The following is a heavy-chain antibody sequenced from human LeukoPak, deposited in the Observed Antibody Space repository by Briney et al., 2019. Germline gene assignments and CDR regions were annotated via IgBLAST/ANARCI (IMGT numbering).Heavy chain of an antibody. J-gene: IGHJ4*02. CDR2: IYYSGST. CDR1: GGSISSGGYY. V-gene: IGHV4-31*03. Sequence: TLSLTCTVSGGSISSGGYYWSWIRQHPGKGLEWIGYIYYSGSTYYNPSLKSRVTISVDTSKNQFSLKLSSVTAADTAVYYCARVWDYYDSSGYFPYFDYWGQGTLVTVSS. CDR3: ARVWDYYDSSGYFPYFDY. D-gene: IGHD3-22*01.